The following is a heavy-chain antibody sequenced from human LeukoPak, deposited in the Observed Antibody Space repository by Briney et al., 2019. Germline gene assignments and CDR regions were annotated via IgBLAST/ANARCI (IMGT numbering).Heavy chain of an antibody. D-gene: IGHD3-3*01. Sequence: PGGSLRLSCAASGFTFTTYGMNWVRQAPGKGLEWVAVISYDGSNKYYADSVKGRFTISRDNSKNTLYLQMNSLRAEDTAVYYCASEIIFGSFDYWGQGTMVTVSS. J-gene: IGHJ4*02. V-gene: IGHV3-30*03. CDR3: ASEIIFGSFDY. CDR1: GFTFTTYG. CDR2: ISYDGSNK.